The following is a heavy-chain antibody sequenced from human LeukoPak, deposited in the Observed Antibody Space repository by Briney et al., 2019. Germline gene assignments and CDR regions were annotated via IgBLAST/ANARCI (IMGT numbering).Heavy chain of an antibody. CDR1: GFTFSRYW. Sequence: GGSLRLSCAASGFTFSRYWMHWVRQAPGKGLMWVSRINSDESSTTYADSVKGRFTISRDNAKNTVYLQMNSLRAEDTAVYYCAREQQLTPKSGWFDPWGQGTLVTVSS. CDR2: INSDESST. V-gene: IGHV3-74*01. J-gene: IGHJ5*02. CDR3: AREQQLTPKSGWFDP. D-gene: IGHD6-13*01.